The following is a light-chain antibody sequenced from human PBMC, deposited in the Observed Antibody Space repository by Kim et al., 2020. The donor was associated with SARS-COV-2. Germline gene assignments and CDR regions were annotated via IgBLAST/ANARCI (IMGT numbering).Light chain of an antibody. CDR1: SSNIGSNT. V-gene: IGLV1-44*01. CDR2: SDN. Sequence: GQRVTISCSGSSSNIGSNTVNWYQQFPGTTPKLLIYSDNQWPSGVPERFSGSRSGTSASLAISGLQSEDEADYYCAAWDVSLNGWVFGGGTQLTVL. CDR3: AAWDVSLNGWV. J-gene: IGLJ3*02.